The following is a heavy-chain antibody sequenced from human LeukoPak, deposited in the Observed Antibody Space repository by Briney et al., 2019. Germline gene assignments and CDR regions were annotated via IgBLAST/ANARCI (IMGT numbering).Heavy chain of an antibody. Sequence: GGSLRLSCAASGFTFSSYWMDWVRHAPEKGLVWVRRISSDGISPICADSVKGRFTITRDNAQNTLYLQMNSLRAEDTAVYGCVSYSRPWGEGNLVTVSS. V-gene: IGHV3-74*01. J-gene: IGHJ4*02. CDR2: ISSDGISP. D-gene: IGHD4-11*01. CDR3: VSYSRP. CDR1: GFTFSSYW.